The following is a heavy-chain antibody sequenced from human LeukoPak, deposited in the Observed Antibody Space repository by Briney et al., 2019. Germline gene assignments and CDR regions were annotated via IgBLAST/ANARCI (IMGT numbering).Heavy chain of an antibody. CDR2: ISYDGSNK. Sequence: GGSLRLSCAASGFTFSSYSMNWVRQAPGKGLEWVAVISYDGSNKYYADSVKGRFTISRDNSKNTLYLQMNSLRAEDTAVYYCATGRMYYYDSSGQYWGQGTLVTVSS. V-gene: IGHV3-30*03. CDR1: GFTFSSYS. D-gene: IGHD3-22*01. CDR3: ATGRMYYYDSSGQY. J-gene: IGHJ4*02.